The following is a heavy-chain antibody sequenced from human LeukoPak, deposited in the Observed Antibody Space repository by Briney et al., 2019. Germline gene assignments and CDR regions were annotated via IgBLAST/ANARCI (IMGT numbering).Heavy chain of an antibody. D-gene: IGHD3-22*01. V-gene: IGHV3-23*01. CDR2: ISGSGGST. Sequence: GGSLRLSCAASGFTFSSYAMSWVRQAPGKGLEWVSAISGSGGSTYYADSVKGRFTISRDNSKNTLYLQMNSPRAEDTVVYYCAKEDSSGYYVGMYYFDYWGQGTLVTVSS. CDR1: GFTFSSYA. J-gene: IGHJ4*02. CDR3: AKEDSSGYYVGMYYFDY.